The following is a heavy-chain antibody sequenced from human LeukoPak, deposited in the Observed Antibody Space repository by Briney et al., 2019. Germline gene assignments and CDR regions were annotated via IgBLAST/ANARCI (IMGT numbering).Heavy chain of an antibody. CDR3: ARDFDSGWFDY. CDR2: ISYSGST. J-gene: IGHJ5*01. Sequence: SETLSLTCAVSGGSISAYYWSWIRQPPGKGLEWIGYISYSGSTDYNPSLKSRVTISIDTSTNQFSLKLSSVTAADTAVYYCARDFDSGWFDYWGQGTLVTVSS. CDR1: GGSISAYY. D-gene: IGHD1-26*01. V-gene: IGHV4-59*01.